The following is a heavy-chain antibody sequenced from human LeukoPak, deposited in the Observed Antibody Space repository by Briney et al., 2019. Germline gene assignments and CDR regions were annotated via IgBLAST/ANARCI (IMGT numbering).Heavy chain of an antibody. V-gene: IGHV4-59*12. Sequence: SETLSLTCTVSGGSISSYYWSWIRQPPGKGLEWIGYIYYSGSTYYNPSLKSRVTISVDTSKNQFSLKLSSVTAADTAVYYCASRRYSSSSGFDYWGQGTLVTVSS. D-gene: IGHD6-6*01. CDR1: GGSISSYY. J-gene: IGHJ4*02. CDR3: ASRRYSSSSGFDY. CDR2: IYYSGST.